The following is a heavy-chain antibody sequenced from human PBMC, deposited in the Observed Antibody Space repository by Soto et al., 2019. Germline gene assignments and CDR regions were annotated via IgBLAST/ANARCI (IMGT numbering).Heavy chain of an antibody. J-gene: IGHJ4*02. Sequence: QTGGSLRLSCAASGFTFDDYTMHWVRQAPGKGLEWVSLISWDGGSTYYADSVKGRFTISRDNSKNSLYLQMNSLRTEDTALYYCAKVAYYYDSSGYYLDYWGQGTLVTVSS. D-gene: IGHD3-22*01. V-gene: IGHV3-43*01. CDR3: AKVAYYYDSSGYYLDY. CDR1: GFTFDDYT. CDR2: ISWDGGST.